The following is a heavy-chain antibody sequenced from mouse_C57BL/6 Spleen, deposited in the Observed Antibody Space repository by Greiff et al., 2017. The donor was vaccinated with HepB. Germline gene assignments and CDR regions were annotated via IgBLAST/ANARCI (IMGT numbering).Heavy chain of an antibody. CDR2: IYPGSGST. V-gene: IGHV1-55*01. CDR3: ARKTYYYAMDY. J-gene: IGHJ4*01. Sequence: VQLQQSGAELVKPGASVKMSCKASGYTFTSYWITWVKQRPGQGLEWIGDIYPGSGSTNYNEKFKSKATLTVDTSSSTAYMQLSSLTSEDYAVYYCARKTYYYAMDYWGQGTSVTVSS. CDR1: GYTFTSYW.